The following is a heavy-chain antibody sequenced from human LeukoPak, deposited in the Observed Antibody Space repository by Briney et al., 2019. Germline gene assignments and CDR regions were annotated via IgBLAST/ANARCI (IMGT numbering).Heavy chain of an antibody. CDR2: IIPIFGTA. V-gene: IGHV1-69*06. J-gene: IGHJ5*02. CDR3: ARFTDYTAGGWFDP. Sequence: SVKVSCKASGGTFSSYAISWVRQAPGQGLEWMGGIIPIFGTANYAQKFQGRVTITADKSTSTAYMELSSLRSEDTAVYYCARFTDYTAGGWFDPWGQGTLVTVSS. CDR1: GGTFSSYA. D-gene: IGHD4-11*01.